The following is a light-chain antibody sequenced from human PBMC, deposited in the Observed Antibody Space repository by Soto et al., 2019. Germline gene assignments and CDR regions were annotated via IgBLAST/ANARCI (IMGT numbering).Light chain of an antibody. Sequence: QSALTQPASVSGSPGQSITISCTGTSSDVGGYNYVSWYQQHPGKAPKLMIYEVSHRPSGVSNRFSGSKSGNTASLTISGLQAEDEADYYCSSYTSSSTQVFGTGTKLTVL. CDR2: EVS. CDR1: SSDVGGYNY. CDR3: SSYTSSSTQV. V-gene: IGLV2-14*01. J-gene: IGLJ1*01.